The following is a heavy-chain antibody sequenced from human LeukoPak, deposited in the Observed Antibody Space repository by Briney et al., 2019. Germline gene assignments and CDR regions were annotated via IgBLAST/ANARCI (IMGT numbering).Heavy chain of an antibody. CDR3: ARMVAAALSYYFDY. CDR2: IYYSGST. V-gene: IGHV4-59*01. D-gene: IGHD6-13*01. J-gene: IGHJ4*02. CDR1: GGSIRSYY. Sequence: SETLSLTCTVSGGSIRSYYWSWIRQPPGKGLEGIGYIYYSGSTNYNPSLKSRVTISVDTSKNQFSLKLSSVTAADTAVYYCARMVAAALSYYFDYWSQGTLVTVSS.